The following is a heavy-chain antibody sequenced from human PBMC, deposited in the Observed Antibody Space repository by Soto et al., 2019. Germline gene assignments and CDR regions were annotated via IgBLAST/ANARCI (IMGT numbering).Heavy chain of an antibody. D-gene: IGHD4-17*01. V-gene: IGHV3-30-3*01. Sequence: PGGSLRLSCAASGFTFSSYAMHWVRQAPGKGLEWVAVISYDGSNKYYADSVKGRFTISRDNSKNTLYLQMNSLRAEDTAVYYCARAPYDYGDYIPILYYYYYGMDVWGQGTTVTVSS. J-gene: IGHJ6*02. CDR2: ISYDGSNK. CDR1: GFTFSSYA. CDR3: ARAPYDYGDYIPILYYYYYGMDV.